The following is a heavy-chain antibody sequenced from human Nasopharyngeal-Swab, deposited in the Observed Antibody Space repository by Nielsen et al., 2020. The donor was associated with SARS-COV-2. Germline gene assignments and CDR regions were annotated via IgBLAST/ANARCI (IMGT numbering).Heavy chain of an antibody. V-gene: IGHV4-34*01. CDR3: ARGVIEGRPGPGYMDV. D-gene: IGHD6-6*01. Sequence: SETLSLTCAVYRGTFSGYSWSWIRQAPGKGLEWIGGIKHSGSANDHPSLKSRVTMSVDMSKNQFSLKVTSVTAADTAVYYCARGVIEGRPGPGYMDVWGKGTTVTVSS. CDR1: RGTFSGYS. CDR2: IKHSGSA. J-gene: IGHJ6*03.